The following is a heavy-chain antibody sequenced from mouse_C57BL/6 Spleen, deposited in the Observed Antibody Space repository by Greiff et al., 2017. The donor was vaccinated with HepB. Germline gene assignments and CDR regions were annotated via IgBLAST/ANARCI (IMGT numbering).Heavy chain of an antibody. J-gene: IGHJ4*01. CDR3: ARSSHDGSSLWAMDY. D-gene: IGHD1-1*01. CDR1: GYTFTDYN. CDR2: INPNNGGT. V-gene: IGHV1-22*01. Sequence: VQLQQSGPELVKPGASVKMSCKASGYTFTDYNMHWVKQSHGKSLEWIGYINPNNGGTSYNQKFKGKATLTVNKSSSTAYMELRSLTSEDSAVYYCARSSHDGSSLWAMDYWGQGTSVTVSS.